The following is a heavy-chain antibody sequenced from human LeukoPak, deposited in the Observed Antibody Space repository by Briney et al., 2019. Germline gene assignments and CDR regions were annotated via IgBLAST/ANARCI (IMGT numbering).Heavy chain of an antibody. CDR3: ARGMAAAGTVDY. CDR2: ISSSSSYT. CDR1: RFTFTSYS. Sequence: GGTLRLSSATSRFTFTSYSMNWVREAPGKGVECVSSISSSSSYTYYADSVKGRFTISRDNAKNSLYLQMNSLRAEDTAVYYCARGMAAAGTVDYWGQGTLVTVSS. J-gene: IGHJ4*02. D-gene: IGHD6-13*01. V-gene: IGHV3-21*01.